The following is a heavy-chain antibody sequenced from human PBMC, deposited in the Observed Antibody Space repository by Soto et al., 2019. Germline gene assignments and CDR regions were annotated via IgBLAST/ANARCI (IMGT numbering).Heavy chain of an antibody. J-gene: IGHJ6*02. CDR2: IYTSGST. V-gene: IGHV4-4*07. D-gene: IGHD6-13*01. CDR3: ARGLAAAGLDYYGMDV. CDR1: GGSISSYY. Sequence: QVQLQESGPGLVKPSETLSLTCTVSGGSISSYYWSWIRQPAGKGLEWIGRIYTSGSTNYNPSLKSRVPMSVDTSKNQFSLKLSSVTAADTAVYYCARGLAAAGLDYYGMDVWGQGTTVTVSS.